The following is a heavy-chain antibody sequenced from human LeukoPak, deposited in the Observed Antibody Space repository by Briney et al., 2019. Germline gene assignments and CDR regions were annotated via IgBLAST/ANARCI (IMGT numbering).Heavy chain of an antibody. CDR3: ARRAPGKLAXDY. CDR1: GYTFIGYY. CDR2: SGPYNGNT. Sequence: ASVKVSCKASGYTFIGYYIHWVRQAPGQGLEWMGWSGPYNGNTNYAQKFQDRITMTTDTSTSTAYMELRSLRSDDTAMYYCARRAPGKLAXDYWXXXTXXTVSX. V-gene: IGHV1-18*04. D-gene: IGHD1-1*01. J-gene: IGHJ4*02.